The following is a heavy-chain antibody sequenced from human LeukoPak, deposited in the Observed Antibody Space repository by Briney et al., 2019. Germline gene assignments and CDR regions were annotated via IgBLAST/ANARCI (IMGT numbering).Heavy chain of an antibody. Sequence: GGSLRLSCAASGSTFSSYAMHWVRQAPGKGLEWVAVISYDGSNKYYADSVKGRFTISRDNSKNTLYLQMNSLRAEDTAVYYCARDKGVIGSSSPGWFDPWGQRTLVTVSS. CDR1: GSTFSSYA. CDR2: ISYDGSNK. D-gene: IGHD6-6*01. V-gene: IGHV3-30-3*01. J-gene: IGHJ5*02. CDR3: ARDKGVIGSSSPGWFDP.